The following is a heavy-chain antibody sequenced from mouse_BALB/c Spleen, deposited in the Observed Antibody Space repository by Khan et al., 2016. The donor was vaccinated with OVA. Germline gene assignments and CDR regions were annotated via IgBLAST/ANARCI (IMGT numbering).Heavy chain of an antibody. CDR2: IYPGNSDI. CDR3: TRNGFGNYESWDY. V-gene: IGHV1-5*01. Sequence: VQLQQSGTVLARPGASVKMSCKASGYTFTSYWMHWVKQRPGQGLEWIGAIYPGNSDINYNQKFKGKAKLTAVTSTSTAYMDLNSLTNEDSAVYYSTRNGFGNYESWDYWGQGTTLTVSS. CDR1: GYTFTSYW. J-gene: IGHJ2*01. D-gene: IGHD2-1*01.